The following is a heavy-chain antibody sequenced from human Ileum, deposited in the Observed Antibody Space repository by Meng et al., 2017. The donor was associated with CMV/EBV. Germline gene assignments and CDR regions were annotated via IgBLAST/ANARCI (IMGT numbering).Heavy chain of an antibody. CDR1: GFTFSGFW. CDR3: ASIGDGYMRADSNGMGV. V-gene: IGHV3-7*01. D-gene: IGHD5-24*01. J-gene: IGHJ6*02. Sequence: GESLKISCEGSGFTFSGFWMTWVRLPPGKGLEWVACLNQAGNDRYYVDSVKGRFTISRDNAKNSLYLQINSLRDEDTAVYYCASIGDGYMRADSNGMGVWGQGTMVTVSS. CDR2: LNQAGNDR.